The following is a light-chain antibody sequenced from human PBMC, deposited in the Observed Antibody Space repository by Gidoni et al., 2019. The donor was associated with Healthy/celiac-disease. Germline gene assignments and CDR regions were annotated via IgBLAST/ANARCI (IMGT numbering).Light chain of an antibody. CDR2: GAS. J-gene: IGKJ1*01. V-gene: IGKV3-20*01. Sequence: EIVLTQSPGTLSLSPVERATLACRASQSVSSSYLAWYHQKPGQAPRLLIYGASSRATGIPDRFSGSGSGTDFTLTISRLEPEDFAVYYCQQYGSSPWTFXXXTKVEIK. CDR1: QSVSSSY. CDR3: QQYGSSPWT.